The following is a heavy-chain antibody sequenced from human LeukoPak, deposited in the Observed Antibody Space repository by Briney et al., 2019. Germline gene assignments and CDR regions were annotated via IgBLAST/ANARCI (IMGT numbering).Heavy chain of an antibody. J-gene: IGHJ4*02. D-gene: IGHD6-13*01. V-gene: IGHV4-59*01. CDR3: AREYSSTWYGS. Sequence: TSETLSLTCTVSGGSISSYYWSWIRQPPGKGLEWIGYLYYSGSTNSNPSLKSRVTMSVDTSKNQFSLKLSSVTAADTAVYYCAREYSSTWYGSWGQGTLVTVSS. CDR2: LYYSGST. CDR1: GGSISSYY.